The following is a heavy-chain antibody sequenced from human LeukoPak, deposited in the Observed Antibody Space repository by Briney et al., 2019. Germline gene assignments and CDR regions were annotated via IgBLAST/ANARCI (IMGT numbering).Heavy chain of an antibody. D-gene: IGHD1-7*01. CDR1: GGSISSSSYY. CDR2: IYYTGST. J-gene: IGHJ4*02. CDR3: ARQVTGTRVRYFDY. V-gene: IGHV4-39*01. Sequence: PSETLSLTCTVSGGSISSSSYYWGWIRQPPGKGLEWIGSIYYTGSTYYNPSLKSRVTISIDTSKNQFSLRLGSVTAADTAVYYCARQVTGTRVRYFDYWGQGTLVTVSS.